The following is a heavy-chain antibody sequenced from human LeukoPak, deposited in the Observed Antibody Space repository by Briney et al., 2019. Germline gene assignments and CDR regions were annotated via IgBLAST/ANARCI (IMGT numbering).Heavy chain of an antibody. CDR2: IWYDGSNK. CDR3: ARTPTTAGMDV. Sequence: GGSLRLSCAASGFTFSSYGMHWVRQAPGKGLEWVAVIWYDGSNKYYADPVKGRFTISRDNSKNTLYLQMNSLRAEDTAVYYCARTPTTAGMDVWGQGTTVTVSS. D-gene: IGHD4-17*01. CDR1: GFTFSSYG. V-gene: IGHV3-33*01. J-gene: IGHJ6*02.